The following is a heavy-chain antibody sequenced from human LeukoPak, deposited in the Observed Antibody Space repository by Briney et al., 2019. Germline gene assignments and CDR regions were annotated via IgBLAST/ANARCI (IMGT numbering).Heavy chain of an antibody. V-gene: IGHV4-59*12. D-gene: IGHD3-22*01. CDR2: IYYNGAT. J-gene: IGHJ4*02. CDR3: ARAVDYYDSSGYYLPFEY. CDR1: GGSIGTSY. Sequence: SETLSLTCSVSGGSIGTSYWSWIRQPPGKGLEWIGYIYYNGATNYNPSLRSRVTISVDTSKNQFSLKLSSVTAADTAVYYCARAVDYYDSSGYYLPFEYWGQGTLVTVSS.